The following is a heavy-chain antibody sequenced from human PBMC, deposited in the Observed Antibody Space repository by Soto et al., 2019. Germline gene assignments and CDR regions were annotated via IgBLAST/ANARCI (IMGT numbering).Heavy chain of an antibody. CDR1: GYKVSTWHNFTSYW. CDR2: IYPGDSDT. J-gene: IGHJ4*02. CDR3: ARPEDLASATTGWTY. Sequence: PGESLKISCMGSGYKVSTWHNFTSYWIAWVRQMPGEGLEWMGIIYPGDSDTRYSPSFQGQVTISADKSISTAYLQWSSLKASDTAMYYCARPEDLASATTGWTYWGQGTLVTVSS. V-gene: IGHV5-51*01. D-gene: IGHD1-26*01.